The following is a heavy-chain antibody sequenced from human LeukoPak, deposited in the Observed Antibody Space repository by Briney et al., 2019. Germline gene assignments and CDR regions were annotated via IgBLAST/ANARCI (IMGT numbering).Heavy chain of an antibody. V-gene: IGHV4-39*07. CDR2: IYYSGST. CDR3: LGVVAARFKLGYFDL. Sequence: SETLSLTCTVSGGSISSSSYYWGWIRQPPGKGLEWIGSIYYSGSTYYNPSLKSRVTISVDTSKNQFSLKLSSVTAADTAVYYCLGVVAARFKLGYFDLWGRGTLVTVSS. D-gene: IGHD2-15*01. CDR1: GGSISSSSYY. J-gene: IGHJ2*01.